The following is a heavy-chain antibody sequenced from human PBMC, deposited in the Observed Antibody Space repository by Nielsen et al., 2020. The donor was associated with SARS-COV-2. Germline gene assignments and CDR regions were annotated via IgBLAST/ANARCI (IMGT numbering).Heavy chain of an antibody. CDR2: INWNGGST. Sequence: WIRQPPGKGLEWVSGINWNGGSTGYADSVKGRFTISRDNAKNSLYLQMNSQRAEDTALYHCARDFSRISSLVVTNDAFDIWGQGTMVTVSS. D-gene: IGHD2-2*01. CDR3: ARDFSRISSLVVTNDAFDI. V-gene: IGHV3-20*01. J-gene: IGHJ3*02.